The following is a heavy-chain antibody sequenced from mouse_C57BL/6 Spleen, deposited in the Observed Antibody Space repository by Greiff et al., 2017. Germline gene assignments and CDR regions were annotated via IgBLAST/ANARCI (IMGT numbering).Heavy chain of an antibody. D-gene: IGHD2-3*01. CDR2: INPNNGGT. CDR1: GYTFTDYY. J-gene: IGHJ4*01. V-gene: IGHV1-26*01. CDR3: ARGGYSYAMDY. Sequence: VQLQQSGPELVKPGASVKISCKASGYTFTDYYMNWVKQSHGKSLEWIGDINPNNGGTSYNQKFKGKATLTVDKSSSTAYMELRSLTSEDSAVYYCARGGYSYAMDYWGQGTSVTVSS.